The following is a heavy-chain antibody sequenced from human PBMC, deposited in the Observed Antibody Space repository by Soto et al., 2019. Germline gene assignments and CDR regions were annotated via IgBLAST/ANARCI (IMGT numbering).Heavy chain of an antibody. Sequence: SETCPSPALSMVGPSVVSTGAGSASPQGRGWSGLGEINHSGSTNYNPSLKSRVTISVDTSKNQFSLKLSSVTAADTAVYYCASPGTAVAGRVVSSYYYGMDVWGQGTTVTVSS. CDR3: ASPGTAVAGRVVSSYYYGMDV. CDR1: VGPSVVST. D-gene: IGHD6-19*01. V-gene: IGHV4-34*01. CDR2: INHSGST. J-gene: IGHJ6*02.